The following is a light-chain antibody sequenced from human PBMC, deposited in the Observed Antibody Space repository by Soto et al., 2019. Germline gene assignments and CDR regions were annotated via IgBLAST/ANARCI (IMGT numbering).Light chain of an antibody. CDR3: SSYAGDNNYV. CDR2: EVI. CDR1: SSDVGGYNF. V-gene: IGLV2-8*01. J-gene: IGLJ1*01. Sequence: QSVLTQPPSASGSPGQSVTISCTGASSDVGGYNFVSWYQHHPGKAPKLMIYEVIKRPSGVPDRFSGSKSGNTASLTVSGLQAEDEADYYCSSYAGDNNYVFGTGTELTVL.